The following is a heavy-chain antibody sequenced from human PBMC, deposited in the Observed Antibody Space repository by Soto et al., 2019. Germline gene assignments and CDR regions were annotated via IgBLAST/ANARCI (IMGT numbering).Heavy chain of an antibody. Sequence: ASVKVSCKASGYTFTGHYMHWVRQAPGQGLEWMGWINPNSVGTNYAQKFQGKVTMTRDTSISTAYMELSRLRSDDTAVYYCAREPMVRAAHGFDIWGQGTMVTVSS. V-gene: IGHV1-2*02. D-gene: IGHD3-10*01. CDR1: GYTFTGHY. J-gene: IGHJ3*02. CDR3: AREPMVRAAHGFDI. CDR2: INPNSVGT.